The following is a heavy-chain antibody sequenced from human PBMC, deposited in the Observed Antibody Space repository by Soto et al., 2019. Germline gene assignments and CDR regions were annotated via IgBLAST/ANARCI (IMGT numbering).Heavy chain of an antibody. CDR2: IKSKTDGGTT. Sequence: GGSLRLSCAAPGFSFSSAWMNWVRQAPGKGLEWVARIKSKTDGGTTDYAAPVKGRFTISRDNAKNSLYLQMNSLRAEDTAVYYCARPTYYYGSGSSEYYYYYGLDVWGQGTTVTVSS. CDR3: ARPTYYYGSGSSEYYYYYGLDV. V-gene: IGHV3-15*07. J-gene: IGHJ6*02. CDR1: GFSFSSAW. D-gene: IGHD3-10*01.